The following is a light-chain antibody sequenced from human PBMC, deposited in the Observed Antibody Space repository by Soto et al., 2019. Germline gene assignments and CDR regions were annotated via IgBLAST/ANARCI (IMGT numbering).Light chain of an antibody. CDR3: QQRGT. CDR1: QSVSASF. V-gene: IGKV3-20*01. Sequence: EIVLTQSPGTLSLSPGERATLSCRASQSVSASFLAWYQQKPGQAPRLLIYGASSRATGIPDRFSGSGSGTYFTLTISRLDPEDAAVYYCQQRGTFGQGTKLEIK. J-gene: IGKJ2*02. CDR2: GAS.